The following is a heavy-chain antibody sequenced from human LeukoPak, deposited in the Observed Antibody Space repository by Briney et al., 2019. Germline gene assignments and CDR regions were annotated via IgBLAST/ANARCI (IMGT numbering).Heavy chain of an antibody. CDR3: ARGRLPNGADN. CDR1: GFIVSDNY. Sequence: GGSLRLSCVASGFIVSDNYMSWIRQAPGKEPQWVSFIYPDDRAFYSDSVTRRCTIFRDNSRNTLYLEMNSRRADDTALYYCARGRLPNGADNGGQGTLVTVSS. D-gene: IGHD2-21*02. CDR2: IYPDDRA. J-gene: IGHJ4*02. V-gene: IGHV3-53*01.